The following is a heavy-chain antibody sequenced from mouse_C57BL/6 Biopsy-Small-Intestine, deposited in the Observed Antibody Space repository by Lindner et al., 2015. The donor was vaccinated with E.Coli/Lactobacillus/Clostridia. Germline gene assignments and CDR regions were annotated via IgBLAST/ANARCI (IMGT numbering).Heavy chain of an antibody. Sequence: VQLQESGPELVKPGASVKISCKASGFAFSSSWMNWVKQRPGKGLEWIGRIYPGDGDVNYNGKFKGKATLTADRSSTTAYMQLSSLTSDDSAVYFCGALYWFFDVWGAGTTVTVST. J-gene: IGHJ1*01. CDR1: GFAFSSSW. CDR3: GALYWFFDV. CDR2: IYPGDGDV. V-gene: IGHV1-82*01.